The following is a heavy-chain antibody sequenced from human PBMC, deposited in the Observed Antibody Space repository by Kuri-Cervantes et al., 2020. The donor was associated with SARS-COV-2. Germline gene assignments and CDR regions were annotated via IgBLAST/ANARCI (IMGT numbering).Heavy chain of an antibody. D-gene: IGHD2-2*01. Sequence: GESLKISCAASGFTFSSYAMHWVRQAPGKGLEWVSYISSSGSTIYYADSVKGRFTISRDNAKNSLYLQMNSLRAEDTAVYYCARDSCSSTSCYHYYMDVWGKGTTVTVSS. CDR3: ARDSCSSTSCYHYYMDV. V-gene: IGHV3-48*03. CDR2: ISSSGSTI. J-gene: IGHJ6*03. CDR1: GFTFSSYA.